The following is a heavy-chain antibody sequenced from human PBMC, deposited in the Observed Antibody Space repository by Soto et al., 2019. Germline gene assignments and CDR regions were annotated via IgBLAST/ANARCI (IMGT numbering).Heavy chain of an antibody. CDR3: ARLRRDWGDAFDL. Sequence: QVQLVQSGADVKKPGSSVKVSCKTSGGPFGSSAISWVRQALAQGLEWMGEIIPVFDKATYAQNFQGRLTITADEPTGTVFMQLSSLRSEDTAVYFCARLRRDWGDAFDLWGLGTFVTVSS. D-gene: IGHD3-16*01. CDR1: GGPFGSSA. V-gene: IGHV1-69*01. J-gene: IGHJ3*01. CDR2: IIPVFDKA.